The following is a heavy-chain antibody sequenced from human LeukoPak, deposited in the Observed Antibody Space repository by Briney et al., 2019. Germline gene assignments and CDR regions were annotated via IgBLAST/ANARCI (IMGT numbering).Heavy chain of an antibody. CDR1: GGSFSGYY. CDR2: INHSGST. D-gene: IGHD3-10*01. J-gene: IGHJ4*02. Sequence: SETLSLTCAVYGGSFSGYYWSWIRQPPGKGLEWIGKINHSGSTNYNPSLKSRVTISVDTSKNQFSLKLSSVTAADTAVYYCAARMYYYGSGSYYNDHYWGQGTLVTVSS. V-gene: IGHV4-34*01. CDR3: AARMYYYGSGSYYNDHY.